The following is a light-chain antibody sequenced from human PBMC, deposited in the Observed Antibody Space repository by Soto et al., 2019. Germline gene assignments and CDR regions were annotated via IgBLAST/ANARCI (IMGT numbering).Light chain of an antibody. CDR1: QSVSSS. V-gene: IGKV3-11*01. Sequence: EIVLTQSPATLSLSPRERATLFCRASQSVSSSLAWYQQRPGQPPRLLIYDASTRATGIPARFSGSGSGTDFALTISSLEPEDSAIYYCQHRSNWPPGATFGGGTKVEIK. J-gene: IGKJ4*01. CDR2: DAS. CDR3: QHRSNWPPGAT.